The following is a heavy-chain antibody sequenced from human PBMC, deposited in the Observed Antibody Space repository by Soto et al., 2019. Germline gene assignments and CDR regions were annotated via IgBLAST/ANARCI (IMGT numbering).Heavy chain of an antibody. CDR2: ISSSGSTI. Sequence: LSLTCTVSGGSISSSSYYWGWIRQAPGKGLEWVSYISSSGSTIYYADSVKGRFTISRDNAKNSLYLQMNSLRAEDTAVYYCARGHVSVFLFGYWGQGTLVTVSS. V-gene: IGHV3-11*01. J-gene: IGHJ4*02. CDR1: GGSISSSSYY. CDR3: ARGHVSVFLFGY. D-gene: IGHD3-16*01.